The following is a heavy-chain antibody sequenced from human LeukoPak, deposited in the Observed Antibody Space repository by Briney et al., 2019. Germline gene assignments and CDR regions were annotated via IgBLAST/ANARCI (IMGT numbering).Heavy chain of an antibody. Sequence: GGSLRLSCAASGFTFSSHGMNWVRQAPGKGLEWVSGISPSGGITYYTDSVKGRFTISRDNSKNTLYLQMNSLRAEDTAVYYCAKEPYSSGQRDYFDYWGQGTLVTVSS. CDR3: AKEPYSSGQRDYFDY. V-gene: IGHV3-23*01. CDR2: ISPSGGIT. D-gene: IGHD6-19*01. J-gene: IGHJ4*02. CDR1: GFTFSSHG.